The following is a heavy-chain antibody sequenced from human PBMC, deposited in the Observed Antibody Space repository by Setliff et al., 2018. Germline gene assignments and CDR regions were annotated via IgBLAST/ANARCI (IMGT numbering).Heavy chain of an antibody. Sequence: PTETLSLSCAASGFTFSSYAITWVRQAPGKGLEWVSMISGSAQTTYYADSVKGRFTISRDNSKNTVYLDVNSLRAEDTAVYYCAKRGPYCSGGTCHYYFDYWGQGTLVTVSS. CDR2: ISGSAQTT. D-gene: IGHD2-15*01. J-gene: IGHJ4*02. CDR3: AKRGPYCSGGTCHYYFDY. V-gene: IGHV3-23*01. CDR1: GFTFSSYA.